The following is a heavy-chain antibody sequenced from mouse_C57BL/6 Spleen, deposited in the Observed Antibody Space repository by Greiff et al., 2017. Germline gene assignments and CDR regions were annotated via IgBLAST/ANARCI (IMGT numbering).Heavy chain of an antibody. J-gene: IGHJ2*01. CDR2: IYPGDGDT. CDR3: ARNHYGSSYGY. Sequence: VKLMESGAELVKPGASVKISCKASGYAFSSYWMNWVKQRPGKGLEWIGQIYPGDGDTNYNGKFKGKATLTADKSSSTAYMQLSSLTSEDSAVYFCARNHYGSSYGYWGQGTTLTVSS. CDR1: GYAFSSYW. V-gene: IGHV1-80*01. D-gene: IGHD1-1*01.